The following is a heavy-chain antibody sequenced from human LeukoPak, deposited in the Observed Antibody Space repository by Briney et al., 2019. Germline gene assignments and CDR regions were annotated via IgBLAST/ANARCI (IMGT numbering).Heavy chain of an antibody. J-gene: IGHJ4*02. V-gene: IGHV3-43D*03. D-gene: IGHD3-16*02. Sequence: HPGGSLRLSCAASGFTFDDYAMHWVRQAPGKGLEWVSLISWDGGSTYYADSVEGRFTISRDNSKNSLYLQMNSLRAEDTALYYCAKGPVRGSYRYGYFDYWGQGTLVTVSS. CDR2: ISWDGGST. CDR1: GFTFDDYA. CDR3: AKGPVRGSYRYGYFDY.